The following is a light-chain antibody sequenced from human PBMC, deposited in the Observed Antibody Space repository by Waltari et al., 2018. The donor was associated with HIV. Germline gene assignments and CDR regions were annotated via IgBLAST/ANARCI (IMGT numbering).Light chain of an antibody. CDR2: DAS. Sequence: EIVLTQSPATLSLSPGERATLSCRASQSVSSYLAWYQQKPGQAPRLLIYDASNRATGIPARFSGSGSGTDFTLTISSLEPEDCAFYYCQQRNNWSLTFGGGTKVEIK. V-gene: IGKV3-11*01. CDR3: QQRNNWSLT. CDR1: QSVSSY. J-gene: IGKJ4*01.